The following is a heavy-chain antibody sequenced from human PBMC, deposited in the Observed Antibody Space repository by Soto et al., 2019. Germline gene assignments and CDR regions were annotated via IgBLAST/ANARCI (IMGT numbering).Heavy chain of an antibody. CDR2: ISGSGGST. Sequence: EVQLLESGGGLVQPGGSLRLSCAASGFTFSSYAMSWVRQAPGKGLEWVSAISGSGGSTYYADSVKGRFTISRDNSNNPLYLQMNSLRAEDTAVYYCAKMAAGTQKYYCDYWGQGTLVTVSS. D-gene: IGHD6-13*01. J-gene: IGHJ4*02. V-gene: IGHV3-23*01. CDR1: GFTFSSYA. CDR3: AKMAAGTQKYYCDY.